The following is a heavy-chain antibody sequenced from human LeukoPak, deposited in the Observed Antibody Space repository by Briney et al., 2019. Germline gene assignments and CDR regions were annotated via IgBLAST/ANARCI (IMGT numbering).Heavy chain of an antibody. J-gene: IGHJ4*02. V-gene: IGHV3-30*03. CDR3: AREYGGYYSIFDY. D-gene: IGHD3-22*01. CDR2: ISYDGSNK. CDR1: GFTFSSYG. Sequence: PGRSLRLSCAASGFTFSSYGMHWVRQAPGKGLEWVAVISYDGSNKYYADSVKGRFTISRDNSKNTLYLQMNSLRAEDTAVYYCAREYGGYYSIFDYWGQGTLVTVSS.